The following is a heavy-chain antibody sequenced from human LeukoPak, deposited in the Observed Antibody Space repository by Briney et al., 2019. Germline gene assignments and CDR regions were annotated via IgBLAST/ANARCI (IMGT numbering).Heavy chain of an antibody. J-gene: IGHJ6*02. V-gene: IGHV3-9*01. CDR2: ITRNSGRL. Sequence: GGSLRLSCVASGFNFDDYAIHWVRQRPGKGLEWVSGITRNSGRLGYADSVKGRFTISRGNANNSLYLQMNSLRSEDTALYYCAKATLFGNAPDVWGQGTTVTVSS. CDR3: AKATLFGNAPDV. CDR1: GFNFDDYA. D-gene: IGHD3-3*01.